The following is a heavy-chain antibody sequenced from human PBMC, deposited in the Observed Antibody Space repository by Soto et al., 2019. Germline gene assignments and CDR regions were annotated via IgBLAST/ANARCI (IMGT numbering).Heavy chain of an antibody. D-gene: IGHD3-22*01. V-gene: IGHV1-69*06. CDR2: VIPMFPKA. Sequence: QVRLVQSEAEVKQAGSSVKVSCTASGGTFISDAVTWVRQAPGQGLEWMGGVIPMFPKANYAQKFQGRATITADKSTSTVYMELHSLKSEATALYYCARCHSDSSGPGYLDSWGQGTLVTVTS. CDR3: ARCHSDSSGPGYLDS. CDR1: GGTFISDA. J-gene: IGHJ4*02.